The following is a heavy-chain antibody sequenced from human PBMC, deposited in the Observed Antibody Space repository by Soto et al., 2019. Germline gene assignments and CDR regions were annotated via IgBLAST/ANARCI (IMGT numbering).Heavy chain of an antibody. J-gene: IGHJ5*02. Sequence: SSETLSLTCSVSGDSISNSRFYWAWIRQPPGEGLEWIGSIYHTGNAYYNPSLKSRVTISVDTSKNQFSLKLTSVTAADAALYYCARDFFDSSDYTTNWFAPWGQGTLVT. CDR1: GDSISNSRFY. V-gene: IGHV4-39*01. D-gene: IGHD3-22*01. CDR3: ARDFFDSSDYTTNWFAP. CDR2: IYHTGNA.